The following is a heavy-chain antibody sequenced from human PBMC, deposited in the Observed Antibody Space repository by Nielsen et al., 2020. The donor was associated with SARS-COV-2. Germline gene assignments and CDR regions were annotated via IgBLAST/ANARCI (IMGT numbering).Heavy chain of an antibody. V-gene: IGHV4-34*01. J-gene: IGHJ6*02. Sequence: RQAPGKGLEWIGEINHSGSTNYNPSLKSRVTISVDTSKNQFSLKLSSVTAADTAVYYCARGHLVQFYGSGSYYDYYGMDVWGQGTTVTVSS. D-gene: IGHD3-10*01. CDR2: INHSGST. CDR3: ARGHLVQFYGSGSYYDYYGMDV.